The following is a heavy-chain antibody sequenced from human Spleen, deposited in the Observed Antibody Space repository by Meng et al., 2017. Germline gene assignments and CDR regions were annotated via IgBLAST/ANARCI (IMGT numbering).Heavy chain of an antibody. CDR1: GYTFTSYG. D-gene: IGHD2-15*01. CDR2: IIPIFGTP. Sequence: SVKVSCKASGYTFTSYGISWVRQAPGQGLEWMGGIIPIFGTPNYTQKFQGRVTITTDESTSTAYMELSSLLSEDTAVYYCTRKSGGGVAYGMDVWGQGTTVTVSS. J-gene: IGHJ6*02. CDR3: TRKSGGGVAYGMDV. V-gene: IGHV1-69*05.